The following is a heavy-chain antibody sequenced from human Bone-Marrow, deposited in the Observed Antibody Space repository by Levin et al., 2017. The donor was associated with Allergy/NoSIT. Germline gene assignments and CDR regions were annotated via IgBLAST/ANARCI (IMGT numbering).Heavy chain of an antibody. CDR1: AFDFDDYA. J-gene: IGHJ4*02. Sequence: GGSLRLSCAASAFDFDDYAMHWVRRRPGKGLEWVSGISWDSGTLDYADSVKGRFTISRDNAKNSLYLQMKSLRAEDTAWYYCAKARYNSGYYGSGPLDYWGRGTLVTVSS. CDR3: AKARYNSGYYGSGPLDY. CDR2: ISWDSGTL. V-gene: IGHV3-9*01. D-gene: IGHD3-22*01.